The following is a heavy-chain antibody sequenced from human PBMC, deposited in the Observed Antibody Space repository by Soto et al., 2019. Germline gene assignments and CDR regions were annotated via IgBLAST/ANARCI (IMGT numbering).Heavy chain of an antibody. CDR3: ERAIGPNLFDY. D-gene: IGHD3-22*01. CDR1: GFTFSSYD. Sequence: LRLSCSASGFTFSSYDMHWVRQGPGKGLEWVSAIGTAGDTNYAGSVKGRFTISRENAKNSLYLQMNSLRAGDTAIYFCERAIGPNLFDYWCQGTLVTVSS. J-gene: IGHJ4*02. CDR2: IGTAGDT. V-gene: IGHV3-13*04.